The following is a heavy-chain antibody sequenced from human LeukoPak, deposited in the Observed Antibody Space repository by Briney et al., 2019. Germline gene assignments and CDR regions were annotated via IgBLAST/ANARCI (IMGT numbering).Heavy chain of an antibody. D-gene: IGHD6-19*01. CDR1: GYTFTSYY. CDR3: ARDPFTQCCSGWTPYLDY. J-gene: IGHJ4*02. CDR2: IYPNGGST. V-gene: IGHV1-46*01. Sequence: ASVTVSCKTSGYTFTSYYMHWVRQAPGQGLEWVGIIYPNGGSTSYAQKFQGRVTMTRHTSTSTVYMELSSLRSEDTAVYYCARDPFTQCCSGWTPYLDYWGQGTLVTVSS.